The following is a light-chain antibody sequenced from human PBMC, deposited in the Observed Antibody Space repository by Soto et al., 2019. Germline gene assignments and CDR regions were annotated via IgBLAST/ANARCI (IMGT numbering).Light chain of an antibody. CDR2: EVI. Sequence: QSVLTQPASVSGSPGQAITVSCSGTSSDIGAHNFVSWYQQHPGKAPKLIIYEVINRPSGVSDRFSGSKSGNTVSLTISGLQSEDEADYYCNSYTTSNTSVFGSGTKVTVL. CDR3: NSYTTSNTSV. V-gene: IGLV2-14*03. CDR1: SSDIGAHNF. J-gene: IGLJ1*01.